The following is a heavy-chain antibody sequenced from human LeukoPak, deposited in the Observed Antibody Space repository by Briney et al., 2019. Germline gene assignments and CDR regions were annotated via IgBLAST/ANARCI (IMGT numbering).Heavy chain of an antibody. J-gene: IGHJ4*02. CDR3: ARGSIAAAGVFDY. CDR1: GYTFTGYY. D-gene: IGHD6-13*01. CDR2: INPNSGGT. V-gene: IGHV1-2*02. Sequence: ASVKVSCKASGYTFTGYYMHWVRQAPGQGLEWMGWINPNSGGTNYAQKFQGRVTMTRDMSTSTVYMELSSLRSEDTAVYYCARGSIAAAGVFDYWGQGTLVTVSS.